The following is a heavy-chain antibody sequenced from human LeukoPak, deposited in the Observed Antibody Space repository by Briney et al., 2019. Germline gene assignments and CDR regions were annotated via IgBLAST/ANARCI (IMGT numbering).Heavy chain of an antibody. D-gene: IGHD3-3*01. CDR2: ISSGSSYI. V-gene: IGHV3-21*01. J-gene: IGHJ4*02. Sequence: GGSLRLSCAASGFTFSTYSMDWVRQAPGKGLEWVSSISSGSSYIYYADSVKGRFTISRDNAKNSLYLQMNSLRAEDTAVYYCASITIFGPYYFDYWGQGTLVTVSS. CDR3: ASITIFGPYYFDY. CDR1: GFTFSTYS.